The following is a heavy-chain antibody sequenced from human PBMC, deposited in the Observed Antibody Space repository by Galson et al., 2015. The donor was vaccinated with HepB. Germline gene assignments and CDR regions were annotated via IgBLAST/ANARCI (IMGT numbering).Heavy chain of an antibody. CDR2: IGGSGDDT. V-gene: IGHV3-23*01. Sequence: SLRLSCAASGFSFSSYAMHWVRQAPGRGLEWVSTIGGSGDDTYYADSVKGRFTISRDNSKNTLFLQMNSLRAEDTAVYYCAKREGIRLFYYGSGSSSDRFYGMDVWGQGTTVTVSS. J-gene: IGHJ6*02. CDR1: GFSFSSYA. D-gene: IGHD3-10*01. CDR3: AKREGIRLFYYGSGSSSDRFYGMDV.